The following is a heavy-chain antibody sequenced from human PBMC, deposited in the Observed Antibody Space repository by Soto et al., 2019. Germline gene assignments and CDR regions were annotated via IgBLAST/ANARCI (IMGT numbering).Heavy chain of an antibody. D-gene: IGHD3-22*01. CDR1: GFTFSDYY. CDR2: ISSSGDIT. V-gene: IGHV3-11*01. Sequence: QVQLVESGGGLVKPGGSLRLSCAASGFTFSDYYMSWIRQAPGKGLEWVSYISSSGDITYYADSVKGRVTISRDTAKNSLYLQMHNLRAEDTAVYYCARALGYYDSSGYFDYWGQGTLITVSS. CDR3: ARALGYYDSSGYFDY. J-gene: IGHJ4*02.